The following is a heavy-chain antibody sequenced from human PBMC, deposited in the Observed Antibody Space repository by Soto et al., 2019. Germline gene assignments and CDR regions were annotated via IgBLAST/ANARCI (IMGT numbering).Heavy chain of an antibody. J-gene: IGHJ4*02. CDR2: INPSGGST. V-gene: IGHV1-46*03. D-gene: IGHD2-15*01. CDR3: ARVLGYCSGGSCYFDY. Sequence: GESLKISCKGSGGPFTSYYMHWVRQTTGQGLEWMGIINPSGGSTSYAQKFQGRVTMTRDTSTSTVYMELSSLRSEDTAVYYCARVLGYCSGGSCYFDYWGQGTLVTVSS. CDR1: GGPFTSYY.